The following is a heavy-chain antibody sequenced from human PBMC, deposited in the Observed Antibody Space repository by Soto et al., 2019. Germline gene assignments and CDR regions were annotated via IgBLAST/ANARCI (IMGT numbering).Heavy chain of an antibody. CDR3: ARVRFGYSSSWYGVSDRYYYYGMDV. D-gene: IGHD6-13*01. V-gene: IGHV4-34*01. CDR2: INHSGST. J-gene: IGHJ6*02. CDR1: GGSFCGYY. Sequence: PSETLSLTCAVYGGSFCGYYWSWIRQPPGKGLEWIGEINHSGSTNYNPSLKSRVTISVDTSKNQFSLKLSSVTAADTAVYYCARVRFGYSSSWYGVSDRYYYYGMDVWGQGTTVTVSS.